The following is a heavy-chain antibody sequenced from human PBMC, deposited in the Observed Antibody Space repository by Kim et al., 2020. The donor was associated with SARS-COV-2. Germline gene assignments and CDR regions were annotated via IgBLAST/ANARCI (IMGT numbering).Heavy chain of an antibody. CDR1: RFIFRDYS. V-gene: IGHV3-11*05. D-gene: IGHD5-18*01. J-gene: IGHJ5*01. Sequence: GGSLRLSCSVSRFIFRDYSMSWIRQTPEKGLEWIAHIDNKYGIANYADSVKGRFTISRDNAKNSLYLVMNNLTPDDTTLYYCARDPQRRDGYSHDSWG. CDR2: IDNKYGIA. CDR3: ARDPQRRDGYSHDS.